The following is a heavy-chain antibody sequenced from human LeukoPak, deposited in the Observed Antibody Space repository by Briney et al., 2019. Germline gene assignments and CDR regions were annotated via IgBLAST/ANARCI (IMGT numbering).Heavy chain of an antibody. CDR2: INPNSGGT. Sequence: ASVKVSCKASGYTFTGYYMYWVRQAPGQGLEWMGWINPNSGGTNYAQKFQGRVTMTRDTSISTAYMELSRLRSDDTAVYYCARYHCSSTSCYYDPAGYFDYWGQGTLVTVSS. V-gene: IGHV1-2*02. J-gene: IGHJ4*02. D-gene: IGHD2-2*01. CDR1: GYTFTGYY. CDR3: ARYHCSSTSCYYDPAGYFDY.